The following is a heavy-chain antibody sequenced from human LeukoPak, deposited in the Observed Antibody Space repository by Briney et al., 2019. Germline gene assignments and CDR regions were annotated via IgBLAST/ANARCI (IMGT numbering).Heavy chain of an antibody. J-gene: IGHJ4*02. D-gene: IGHD3-16*02. CDR2: IYHTGST. V-gene: IGHV4-38-2*01. CDR3: ARDKDDYVWGTYRW. Sequence: SETLSLTCAVSGYSISSGYYWGWVRQAPGKGLEWIGSIYHTGSTDYNPSLKSRLTISVDMSKNQFSLNLRSVTAADTAVYYCARDKDDYVWGTYRWWGQGMLVTV. CDR1: GYSISSGYY.